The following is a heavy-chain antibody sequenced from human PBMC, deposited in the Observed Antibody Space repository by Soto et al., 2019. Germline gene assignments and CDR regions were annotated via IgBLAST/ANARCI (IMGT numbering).Heavy chain of an antibody. Sequence: QVQLVQSGAEVKKPGSSVKVSCKASGGTFSSYAISWVRQAPGQGLEWMGGIIPIFGTANYAQQFQGRVTITADESTSTAYMELSSLRSEDTAVYYCARGIVGTGIIGYYYGMDVWGQGATFTVSS. CDR3: ARGIVGTGIIGYYYGMDV. CDR2: IIPIFGTA. V-gene: IGHV1-69*01. CDR1: GGTFSSYA. D-gene: IGHD1-7*01. J-gene: IGHJ6*02.